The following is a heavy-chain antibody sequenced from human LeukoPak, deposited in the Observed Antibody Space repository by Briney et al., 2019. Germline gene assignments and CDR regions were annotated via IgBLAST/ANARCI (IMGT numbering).Heavy chain of an antibody. CDR1: GASISNYY. Sequence: MASETLSLTCTVSGASISNYYWSWIRQSPGKGLEWIGYMLYSGSTNQNPSLRSRVTISVDTSKNQVSLKLSSVTAADTAVYYCARSDIWGSYRFLDYWGQGALVTVSS. CDR2: MLYSGST. CDR3: ARSDIWGSYRFLDY. V-gene: IGHV4-59*08. D-gene: IGHD3-16*02. J-gene: IGHJ4*02.